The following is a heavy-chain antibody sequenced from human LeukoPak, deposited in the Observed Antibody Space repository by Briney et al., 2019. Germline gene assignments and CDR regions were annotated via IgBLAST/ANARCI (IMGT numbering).Heavy chain of an antibody. D-gene: IGHD6-19*01. CDR3: ARGASVVAGSDNAFDI. Sequence: GGPLGPSCAAPGFTFSSYEMNWVRQAPGKGLEWVSYISSSGSTIYYADSVKGRFTISRDNAKNSLYLQMNSLRADDTAVYYCARGASVVAGSDNAFDIWGQGTMVTVSS. CDR1: GFTFSSYE. V-gene: IGHV3-48*03. CDR2: ISSSGSTI. J-gene: IGHJ3*02.